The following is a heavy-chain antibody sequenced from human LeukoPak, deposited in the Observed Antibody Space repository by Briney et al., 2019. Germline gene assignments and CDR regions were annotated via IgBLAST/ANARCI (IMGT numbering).Heavy chain of an antibody. D-gene: IGHD2-21*01. CDR1: GFTFSSYE. Sequence: PGGSLRLSCAASGFTFSSYEMNWVRQAPGKGLEWIGNIYYSGTTYYNPSLKSRVTISVDTSKNQFSLKLSSVTAADTAVYYCWRRIPGFFFDYWGQGTLVTVSS. CDR2: IYYSGTT. V-gene: IGHV4-59*04. CDR3: WRRIPGFFFDY. J-gene: IGHJ4*02.